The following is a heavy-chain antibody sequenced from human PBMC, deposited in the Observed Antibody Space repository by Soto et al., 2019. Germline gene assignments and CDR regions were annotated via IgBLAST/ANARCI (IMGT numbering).Heavy chain of an antibody. CDR2: ISSSSSYI. CDR3: ARGSGWYGIHYFDY. J-gene: IGHJ4*02. D-gene: IGHD6-19*01. Sequence: ESGGGLVKPGGSLRLSCAASGFTFSSYSMNWVRQAPGKGLEWVSSISSSSSYIYYADSVKGRFTISRDNAKNSLYLQMNSLRAEDTAVYYCARGSGWYGIHYFDYWGQGTLVTVSS. CDR1: GFTFSSYS. V-gene: IGHV3-21*01.